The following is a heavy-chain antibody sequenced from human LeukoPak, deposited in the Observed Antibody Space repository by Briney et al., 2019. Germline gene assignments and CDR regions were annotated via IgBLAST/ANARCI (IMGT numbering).Heavy chain of an antibody. CDR3: ARDWRGYSYFDY. J-gene: IGHJ4*02. V-gene: IGHV3-21*01. D-gene: IGHD5-18*01. Sequence: PGGSLRLSCAASGFTFSSYSMNWVRQAPGKGLEWVSSISSSSSYIYYADSVKGRFTISRDSAKNSLYLQMNSLRAEDTAVYYCARDWRGYSYFDYWGLGTLVTVSS. CDR2: ISSSSSYI. CDR1: GFTFSSYS.